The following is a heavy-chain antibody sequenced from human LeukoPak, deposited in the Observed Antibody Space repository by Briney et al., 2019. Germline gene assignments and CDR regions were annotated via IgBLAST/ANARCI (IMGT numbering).Heavy chain of an antibody. D-gene: IGHD2-15*01. CDR1: GFTFSSYG. CDR3: AKNGDRGAYCTGGTCYPYFYYYMDV. V-gene: IGHV3-23*01. CDR2: ISSTGGTT. Sequence: GGSLRLSCVASGFTFSSYGMSWVRQAPGKGLEWVSSISSTGGTTYYADSVKGRFTISRDNSKNTLYLQMNSLRAEDTAIYYCAKNGDRGAYCTGGTCYPYFYYYMDVWGKGTTVTI. J-gene: IGHJ6*03.